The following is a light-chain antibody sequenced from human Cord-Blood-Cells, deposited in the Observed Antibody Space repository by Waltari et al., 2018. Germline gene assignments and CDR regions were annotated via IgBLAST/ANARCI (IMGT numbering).Light chain of an antibody. CDR2: EVS. Sequence: QSALTQPPSASGSPGQSVTISCTGTSSDVGGYNYVSWYLQHPGKAPKLMMYEVSKRPSGVPDRFSGSKSGNTASLTVSGLQAEDEADYYCSAYAGSNDYVFGTGTKVTVL. V-gene: IGLV2-8*01. J-gene: IGLJ1*01. CDR3: SAYAGSNDYV. CDR1: SSDVGGYNY.